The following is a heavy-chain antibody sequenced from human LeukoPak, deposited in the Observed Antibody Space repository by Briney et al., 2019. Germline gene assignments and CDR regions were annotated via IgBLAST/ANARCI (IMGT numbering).Heavy chain of an antibody. V-gene: IGHV3-33*08. CDR3: ARDRTRDCSGGSCYRHYFDY. D-gene: IGHD2-15*01. CDR2: IWYDGSNK. CDR1: GFTFSSYG. Sequence: GGSLRLSCAASGFTFSSYGMHWVRQAPGKGLEWVAVIWYDGSNKYYADSVRGRFTISRDNSKNTLYLLMNSLRAEDSAVYYCARDRTRDCSGGSCYRHYFDYWGQGTLVSVSS. J-gene: IGHJ4*02.